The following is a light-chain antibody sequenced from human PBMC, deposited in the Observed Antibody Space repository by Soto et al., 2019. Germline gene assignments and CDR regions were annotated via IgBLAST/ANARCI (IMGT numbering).Light chain of an antibody. V-gene: IGKV3-15*01. Sequence: ETVMTQSPGTLSVSLGERATLSCRPSQSVSIHLAWYQQKPGQAPRLLIYDTSTRATGIPARFSGSGSGTEFTLTISSLQSEDLAVYYCQQYSNWPPITFGQGTRLEIK. J-gene: IGKJ5*01. CDR1: QSVSIH. CDR2: DTS. CDR3: QQYSNWPPIT.